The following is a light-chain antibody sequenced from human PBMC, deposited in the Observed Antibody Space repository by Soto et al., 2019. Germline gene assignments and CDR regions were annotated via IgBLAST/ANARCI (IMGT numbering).Light chain of an antibody. CDR1: QTVTRNY. V-gene: IGKV3-20*01. CDR2: GAS. Sequence: EILFTQSPSTLALSPGGRATLPCRASQTVTRNYLAWHQQKPGQTPRLLVYGASSRATGIPDRFSGSGSGTDFTLTISRLEPEDFAVYYCQQHGSSPITFGQGTRLEIK. J-gene: IGKJ5*01. CDR3: QQHGSSPIT.